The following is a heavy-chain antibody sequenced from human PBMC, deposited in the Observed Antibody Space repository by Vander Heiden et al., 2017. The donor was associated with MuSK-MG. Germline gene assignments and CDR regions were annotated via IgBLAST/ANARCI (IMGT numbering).Heavy chain of an antibody. J-gene: IGHJ5*02. Sequence: QVQLQESGPGLVKPSQTLSLTCTLSAGSISSGGYYWRWIRQHPGKGLEWIGYIYYSGSTYYNPSLKSRVTISVDTSKNQFSLKLSSVTAEDTAVYYCAREAPMVRGEDWFDPWGQGTLVTVSS. D-gene: IGHD3-10*01. V-gene: IGHV4-31*03. CDR3: AREAPMVRGEDWFDP. CDR1: AGSISSGGYY. CDR2: IYYSGST.